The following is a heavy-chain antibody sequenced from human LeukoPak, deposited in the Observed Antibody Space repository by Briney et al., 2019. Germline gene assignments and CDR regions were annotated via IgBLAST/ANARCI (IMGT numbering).Heavy chain of an antibody. Sequence: GGSLRLSCAASGFSIASQAMSWVRQAPGQGLEWVSGFGGSDDTTHYADSVKGRFTISRDTSKNTLYLQMNSLRVDDTAVYYCARVVLGAPYGWFDPWGQGTLVTVSS. CDR3: ARVVLGAPYGWFDP. V-gene: IGHV3-23*01. CDR2: FGGSDDTT. D-gene: IGHD1-26*01. J-gene: IGHJ5*02. CDR1: GFSIASQA.